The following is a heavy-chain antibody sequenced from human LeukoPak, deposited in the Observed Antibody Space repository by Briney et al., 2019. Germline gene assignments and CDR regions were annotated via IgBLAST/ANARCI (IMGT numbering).Heavy chain of an antibody. CDR3: ARKRGYCSGGSCYFVGYYFDN. D-gene: IGHD2-15*01. CDR2: IYPSGNT. CDR1: GDSISNSRHY. J-gene: IGHJ4*02. V-gene: IGHV4-61*02. Sequence: SETLSLTCTVSGDSISNSRHYWSWIRQPAGKALEWIGRIYPSGNTNYNPSLKSRVTISVDTSKNQFSLKLSSVTAADTALYYCARKRGYCSGGSCYFVGYYFDNWGQGTLVTVSS.